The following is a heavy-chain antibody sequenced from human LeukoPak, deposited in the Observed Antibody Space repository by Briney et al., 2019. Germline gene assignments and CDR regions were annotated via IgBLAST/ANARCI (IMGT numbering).Heavy chain of an antibody. CDR2: INHSGST. CDR1: GGSFSGYY. Sequence: PSETLSLTCAVYGGSFSGYYWSWIRQPPGKGLEWIGEINHSGSTNYNPSLKSRVTISVDTSKNRFSLKLSSVTAADTAVYYCARGVRIAARRGRGYYYYYMDVWGKGTTVTVSS. D-gene: IGHD6-6*01. V-gene: IGHV4-34*01. J-gene: IGHJ6*03. CDR3: ARGVRIAARRGRGYYYYYMDV.